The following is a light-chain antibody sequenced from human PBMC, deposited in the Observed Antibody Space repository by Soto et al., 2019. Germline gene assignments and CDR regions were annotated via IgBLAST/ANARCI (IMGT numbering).Light chain of an antibody. CDR1: SSDIGAYNY. CDR2: DVT. Sequence: QSALTQPASVSGSPGQSIAISCTGSSSDIGAYNYVSWYQHHPGKAPKLIIYDVTSRPSGVSSRFSGAKSGNAASLTIFGLQVEDEAVYYCSSYTSGSTLPWVFGTGTKLTVL. CDR3: SSYTSGSTLPWV. J-gene: IGLJ1*01. V-gene: IGLV2-14*01.